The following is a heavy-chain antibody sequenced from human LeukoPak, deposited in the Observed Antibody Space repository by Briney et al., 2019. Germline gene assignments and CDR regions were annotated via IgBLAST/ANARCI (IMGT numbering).Heavy chain of an antibody. D-gene: IGHD3-10*01. V-gene: IGHV3-21*01. CDR2: ISSSSSYI. J-gene: IGHJ4*02. Sequence: NLGGSLRLSCAASGFTFSSYSMNWVRQAPGKGLEWVSSISSSSSYIYYADSVKGRFTISRDNAKNSLYLQMNSLRAEDTAVYYCARTGMVRGVMALDYWGQGTLVTVSS. CDR3: ARTGMVRGVMALDY. CDR1: GFTFSSYS.